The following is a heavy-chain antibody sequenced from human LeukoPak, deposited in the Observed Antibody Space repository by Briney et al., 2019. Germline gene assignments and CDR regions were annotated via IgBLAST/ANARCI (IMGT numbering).Heavy chain of an antibody. V-gene: IGHV3-23*01. J-gene: IGHJ3*02. CDR3: AKDPTYYDFWSGYYTLDAFDI. Sequence: GGSLRLSCAASGFTFSSYAMSCVRQAPGKGLEWVSAISGSGGSTYYADSVKGRFTISRDNSKNTLYLQMNSLRAEDTAVYYCAKDPTYYDFWSGYYTLDAFDIWGQGTMVTVSS. CDR2: ISGSGGST. CDR1: GFTFSSYA. D-gene: IGHD3-3*01.